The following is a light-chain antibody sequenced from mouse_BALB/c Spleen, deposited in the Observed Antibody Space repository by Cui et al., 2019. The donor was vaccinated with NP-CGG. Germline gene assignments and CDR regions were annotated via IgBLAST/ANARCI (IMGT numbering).Light chain of an antibody. Sequence: QAVVTQESALTTSPGETVTFTCRSSTGAVTTSNYANWVQEKPDHVFTGLIGGTNNRAPGVPARFSGSLIGDKAALTITGAQTEDEAIYFCALWYSNHWVFGGGTKLTVL. V-gene: IGLV1*01. J-gene: IGLJ1*01. CDR3: ALWYSNHWV. CDR1: TGAVTTSNY. CDR2: GTN.